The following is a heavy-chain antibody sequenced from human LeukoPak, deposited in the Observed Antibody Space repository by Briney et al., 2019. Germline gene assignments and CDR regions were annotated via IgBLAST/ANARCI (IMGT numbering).Heavy chain of an antibody. CDR3: ARGMTYYDSSGYFY. Sequence: ASVKVSCKASGYTFTGYYMHWVRQAPGQGLEWMGWINPNSGGTNYAQKFQGRVTMTRDTSISTAYMEPSRLRSDDTAVYYCARGMTYYDSSGYFYWGQGTLVTVSS. D-gene: IGHD3-22*01. CDR1: GYTFTGYY. J-gene: IGHJ4*02. CDR2: INPNSGGT. V-gene: IGHV1-2*02.